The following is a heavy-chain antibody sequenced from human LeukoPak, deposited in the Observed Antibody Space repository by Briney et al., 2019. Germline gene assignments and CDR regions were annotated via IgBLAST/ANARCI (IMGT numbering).Heavy chain of an antibody. CDR2: IDRTGSYI. CDR3: AKDLAVAGLDY. J-gene: IGHJ4*02. CDR1: GFSFSIYS. Sequence: GGSLRLSCAASGFSFSIYSMNWVRQAPGKGLEWVSSIDRTGSYIYYADSVKGRFTISRDNSKNTLYLQMNSLRAEDTAVYYCAKDLAVAGLDYWGQGTLVTVSS. D-gene: IGHD6-19*01. V-gene: IGHV3-21*01.